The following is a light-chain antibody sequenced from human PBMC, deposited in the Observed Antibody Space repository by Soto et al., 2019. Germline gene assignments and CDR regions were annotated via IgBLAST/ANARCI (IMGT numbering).Light chain of an antibody. J-gene: IGLJ2*01. CDR3: NSYTTSGTLV. CDR2: DVS. V-gene: IGLV2-14*01. CDR1: SSDIGGYNY. Sequence: QSVLTQPASVSESPGQSITISCTGTSSDIGGYNYVSWYQQHPGKAPKLMIYDVSNRPSGVSNRFSGSKSGNTASLTISGLQAEDEADYYCNSYTTSGTLVFGGGTKVTVL.